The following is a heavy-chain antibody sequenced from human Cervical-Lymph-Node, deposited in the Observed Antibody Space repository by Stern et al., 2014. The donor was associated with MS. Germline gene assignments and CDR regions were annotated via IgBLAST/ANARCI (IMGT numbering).Heavy chain of an antibody. V-gene: IGHV4-31*03. D-gene: IGHD1-1*01. CDR1: GVSISSDGYY. CDR2: ISYSGST. Sequence: QVQLQESGPGLVKPSQTLSLTCTVSGVSISSDGYYWTWIRQHPGKGLEWVGYISYSGSTHYNPSLKSRVTISGDTSKNQFSLKLSSVTAADTAIYYCARDNSQLGSHFDYWGQGALATVSS. CDR3: ARDNSQLGSHFDY. J-gene: IGHJ4*02.